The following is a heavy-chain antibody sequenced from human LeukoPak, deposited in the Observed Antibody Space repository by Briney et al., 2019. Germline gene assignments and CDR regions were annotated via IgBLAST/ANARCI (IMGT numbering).Heavy chain of an antibody. V-gene: IGHV4-30-4*01. CDR1: GGSISSGDYY. Sequence: SETLSLTCTVSGGSISSGDYYWSWIRQSPGKGLERIGYIYYNGSTYYNPSLKSRLTISVDTSKNQFSLKLSSVTAADTAVYYCARDRVWFGELPLDYWGQGTLVTVSS. J-gene: IGHJ4*02. CDR2: IYYNGST. D-gene: IGHD3-10*01. CDR3: ARDRVWFGELPLDY.